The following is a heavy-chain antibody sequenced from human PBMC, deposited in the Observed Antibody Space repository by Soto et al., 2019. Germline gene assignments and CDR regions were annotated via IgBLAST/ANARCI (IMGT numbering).Heavy chain of an antibody. V-gene: IGHV4-30-4*01. D-gene: IGHD3-22*01. CDR2: IHYSGRT. CDR3: VRRGGPTDSSDYTFDF. J-gene: IGHJ4*02. CDR1: GGSISSGDYY. Sequence: SETLSLTCTVSGGSISSGDYYWSWIRRPPGKGLEWIGYIHYSGRTYYNPSLKSRVTISVDTSKNQFSLKLSSVTAADTAVYYCVRRGGPTDSSDYTFDFWGQGTLVTVSS.